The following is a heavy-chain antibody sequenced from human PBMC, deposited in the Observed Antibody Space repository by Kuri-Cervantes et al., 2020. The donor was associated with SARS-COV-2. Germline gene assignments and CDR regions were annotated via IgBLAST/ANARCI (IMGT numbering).Heavy chain of an antibody. CDR2: ISGGST. CDR1: GFTVSSNE. J-gene: IGHJ6*03. CDR3: ARESTESYYYYYMDV. Sequence: GGSLRLSCAASGFTVSSNEMSWVRQAPGKGLEWVSSISGGSTYYADSRKGRFTISRDNSKNTLHLQMNSLRAEDTAVYYCARESTESYYYYYMDVWGKGTTVTVSS. D-gene: IGHD1-26*01. V-gene: IGHV3-38-3*01.